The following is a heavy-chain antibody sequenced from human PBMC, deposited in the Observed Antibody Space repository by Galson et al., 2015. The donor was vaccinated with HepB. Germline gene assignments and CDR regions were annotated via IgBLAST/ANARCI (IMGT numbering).Heavy chain of an antibody. D-gene: IGHD2-2*01. CDR1: GFTFSSYS. CDR3: ARGVDCSSTSCYSRYYYYYGMDV. Sequence: FLRLSCAASGFTFSSYSMNWVRQAPGKGLEWVSYISSSSSTIYYADSVKGRFTISRDNAKNSLYLQMNSLRAEDTAVYYCARGVDCSSTSCYSRYYYYYGMDVWGQGTTVTVSS. V-gene: IGHV3-48*01. J-gene: IGHJ6*02. CDR2: ISSSSSTI.